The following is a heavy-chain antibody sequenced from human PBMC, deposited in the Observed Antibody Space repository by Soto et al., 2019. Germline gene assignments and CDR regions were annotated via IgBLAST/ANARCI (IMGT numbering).Heavy chain of an antibody. D-gene: IGHD2-15*01. CDR1: GYTFTSYG. Sequence: QVQLVQSGAEVKKPGASVKVSCKASGYTFTSYGISWVRQAPGQGLEWMGWISAYNGNTNHAQKLQGRVTMTTDTSTSTAYMELRSLRSDDTAVYYCARTVVVVVAATRPQYIWFDPWGQGTLVTVSS. J-gene: IGHJ5*02. CDR2: ISAYNGNT. CDR3: ARTVVVVVAATRPQYIWFDP. V-gene: IGHV1-18*01.